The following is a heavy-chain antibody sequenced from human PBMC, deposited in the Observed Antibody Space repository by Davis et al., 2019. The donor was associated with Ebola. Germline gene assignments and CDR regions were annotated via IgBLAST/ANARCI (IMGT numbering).Heavy chain of an antibody. J-gene: IGHJ4*02. CDR2: IWYDGSNK. CDR1: GLTFSSYA. D-gene: IGHD2-15*01. V-gene: IGHV3-33*08. CDR3: AKGSGASSYFAVDY. Sequence: GGSLRLSCAASGLTFSSYAMHWVRQAPGKGLEWVAVIWYDGSNKYYADSVKGRFTISRDNSRNILYLQMNTLRAEDTALYFCAKGSGASSYFAVDYWGQGTLVTVSS.